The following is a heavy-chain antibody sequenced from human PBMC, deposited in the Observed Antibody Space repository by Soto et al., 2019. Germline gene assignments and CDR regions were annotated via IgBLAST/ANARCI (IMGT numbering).Heavy chain of an antibody. CDR3: ARAYTGRLPRRADYYYALDV. CDR2: ISAYNGNT. D-gene: IGHD2-15*01. V-gene: IGHV1-18*04. Sequence: VALVKVSCRASGYSFTSYDISRVRHAPGQGLEWIGWISAYNGNTNYAQKLQGRVTMTTETSTSTAYMELRSLRSDDTAVYYCARAYTGRLPRRADYYYALDVWGQGIMVTVSS. J-gene: IGHJ6*02. CDR1: GYSFTSYD.